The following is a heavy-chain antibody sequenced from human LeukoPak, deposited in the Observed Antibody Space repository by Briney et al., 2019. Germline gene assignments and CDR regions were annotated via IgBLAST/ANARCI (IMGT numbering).Heavy chain of an antibody. V-gene: IGHV1-69*04. CDR1: GGTFSSYA. D-gene: IGHD3-10*01. Sequence: GSSVKVSCKASGGTFSSYAISWVRQGPGQGLELMGRIITILGIANYAQKFQGRVTITADKYTSTAYMELSRLRSEDTAVYYCARDYYYGSADYWGQGTLVTVSS. CDR3: ARDYYYGSADY. J-gene: IGHJ4*02. CDR2: IITILGIA.